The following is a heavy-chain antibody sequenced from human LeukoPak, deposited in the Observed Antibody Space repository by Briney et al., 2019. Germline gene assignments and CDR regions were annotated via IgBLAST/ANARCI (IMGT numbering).Heavy chain of an antibody. V-gene: IGHV3-33*01. CDR3: ARALTMIVVVPGY. D-gene: IGHD3-22*01. CDR2: IWYDGSNK. J-gene: IGHJ4*02. Sequence: GGSLRLSCAASGFTFSSYGMHWVRQAPGKGLEWVAVIWYDGSNKYYADSVKGRFTISRDNSKNTLYLQMNSLRAKDTAAYYCARALTMIVVVPGYWGQGTLVTVSS. CDR1: GFTFSSYG.